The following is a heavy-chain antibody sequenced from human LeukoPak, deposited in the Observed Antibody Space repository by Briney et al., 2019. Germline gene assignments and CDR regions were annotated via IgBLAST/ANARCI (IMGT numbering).Heavy chain of an antibody. J-gene: IGHJ6*03. V-gene: IGHV3-7*01. CDR3: ARLDDFWSGYWGNYYYYMDV. CDR1: GFTFSSYW. D-gene: IGHD3-3*01. CDR2: IKQDGSEK. Sequence: GGSLRLSCAASGFTFSSYWMRWVRQAPGKGLEWVANIKQDGSEKYYVDSVKGRFTISRDNAKNSLYLQMNSLRAEDTAVYYCARLDDFWSGYWGNYYYYMDVWGKGTTVTVSS.